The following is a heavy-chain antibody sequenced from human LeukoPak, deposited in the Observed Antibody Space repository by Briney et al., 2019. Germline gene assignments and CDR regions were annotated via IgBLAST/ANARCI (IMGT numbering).Heavy chain of an antibody. CDR2: ISGSGGST. CDR1: GFTFSSYA. V-gene: IGHV3-23*01. Sequence: PGGSLRLSCAASGFTFSSYAMSWVRQAPGNGLEWVSAISGSGGSTYYADSVKGRFTISRDNSKSTLYLQMNSLRAEDTAVYYCAKDLSGLYYFDYWGQGTLVTVSS. J-gene: IGHJ4*02. CDR3: AKDLSGLYYFDY.